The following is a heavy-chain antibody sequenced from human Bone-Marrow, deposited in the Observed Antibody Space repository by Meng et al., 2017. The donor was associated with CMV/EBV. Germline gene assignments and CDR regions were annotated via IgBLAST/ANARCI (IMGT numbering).Heavy chain of an antibody. CDR1: GYTFTGYY. Sequence: ASVKVSCKASGYTFTGYYMHWVRQPPGQGLEWMGWINPNSGGTNNAQKFQGRVTMTSDTSISTAYMELSRLRSDDTAVYYCATISKGYYYYGMDVWGQGPTVTVSS. D-gene: IGHD3-9*01. CDR2: INPNSGGT. V-gene: IGHV1-2*02. J-gene: IGHJ6*02. CDR3: ATISKGYYYYGMDV.